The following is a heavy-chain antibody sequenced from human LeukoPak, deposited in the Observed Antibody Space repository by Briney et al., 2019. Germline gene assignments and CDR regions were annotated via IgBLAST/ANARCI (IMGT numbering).Heavy chain of an antibody. D-gene: IGHD5-18*01. CDR3: ARSGYSDSPFDY. Sequence: SVRVSCKASGYTFTKYGVYWVRQAPGQGLEWMGGIIPIFGTANYAQKFQGRVTITADKSTSTAYMELSSLRSEDTAVYYCARSGYSDSPFDYWGQGTLVTVSS. V-gene: IGHV1-69*06. CDR2: IIPIFGTA. CDR1: GYTFTKYG. J-gene: IGHJ4*02.